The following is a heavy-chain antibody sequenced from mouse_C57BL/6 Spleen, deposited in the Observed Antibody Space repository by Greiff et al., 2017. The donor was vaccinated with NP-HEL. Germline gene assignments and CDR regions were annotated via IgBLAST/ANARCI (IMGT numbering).Heavy chain of an antibody. CDR2: ISSGSSTI. J-gene: IGHJ1*03. V-gene: IGHV5-17*01. Sequence: EVKLQESGGGLVKPGGSLKLSCAASGFTFSDYGMHWVRQAPEKGLEWVAYISSGSSTIYYADTVKGRFTISRDNAKNTLFLQMTSLRSEDTAMYYCARLAYWYFDVWGTGTTVTVSS. CDR3: ARLAYWYFDV. CDR1: GFTFSDYG.